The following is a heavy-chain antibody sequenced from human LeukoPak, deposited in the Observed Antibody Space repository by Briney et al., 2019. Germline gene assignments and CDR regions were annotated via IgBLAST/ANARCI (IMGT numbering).Heavy chain of an antibody. CDR3: ARPDRYAAAGGYYGMDV. J-gene: IGHJ6*02. Sequence: PGGSLRLSCAASGFTVSSNYMSWVRQAPGKGLEWVSVIYSGGSTYYADSVKGRFTISRDNSKNTPYLQMNSLRAEDTAVYYCARPDRYAAAGGYYGMDVWGQGTTVTVSS. D-gene: IGHD6-13*01. V-gene: IGHV3-66*04. CDR2: IYSGGST. CDR1: GFTVSSNY.